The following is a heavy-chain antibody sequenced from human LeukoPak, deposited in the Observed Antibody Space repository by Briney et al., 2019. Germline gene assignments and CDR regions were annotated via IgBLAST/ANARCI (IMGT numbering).Heavy chain of an antibody. CDR2: ISWNSGSI. D-gene: IGHD3-10*01. V-gene: IGHV3-9*01. CDR3: AKDRSGYYGSGRGNWFDP. Sequence: GGSLRLSCAASGFTFDDYAMHWVRQAPGKGLEWVSGISWNSGSIGYADSVKGRFTISRDNAKNSLYLQMNSLRAEDTALYYCAKDRSGYYGSGRGNWFDPWGQGTLVTVSS. J-gene: IGHJ5*02. CDR1: GFTFDDYA.